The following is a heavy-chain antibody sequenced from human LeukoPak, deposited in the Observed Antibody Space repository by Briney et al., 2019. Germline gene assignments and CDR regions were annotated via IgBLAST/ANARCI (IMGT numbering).Heavy chain of an antibody. CDR3: ARLGEWLNLSYYWFDP. CDR2: IYYSGSI. J-gene: IGHJ5*02. V-gene: IGHV4-61*01. CDR1: GGSVSSSSYY. Sequence: PSETLSLTCTVSGGSVSSSSYYWSWIRQPPGKGLEWIGYIYYSGSINYDPSLKSRVTISVDTSKNQFSLNLNSVTAADTAVYYCARLGEWLNLSYYWFDPWGQGTLVTVSS. D-gene: IGHD3-3*01.